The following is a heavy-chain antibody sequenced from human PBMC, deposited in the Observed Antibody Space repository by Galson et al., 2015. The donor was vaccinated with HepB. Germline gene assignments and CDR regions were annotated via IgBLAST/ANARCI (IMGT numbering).Heavy chain of an antibody. CDR3: ARGTFVVVTAIPTFFDS. CDR2: INHSGST. V-gene: IGHV4-34*01. J-gene: IGHJ4*02. CDR1: GGSFSGYY. Sequence: ETLSLTCTVYGGSFSGYYWSWIRQPPGKGLEWIGEINHSGSTNYNPSLKSRVTISVDTSKNQFSLKLSSVTAADTAVYYCARGTFVVVTAIPTFFDSWGQGTLVTVSS. D-gene: IGHD2-21*02.